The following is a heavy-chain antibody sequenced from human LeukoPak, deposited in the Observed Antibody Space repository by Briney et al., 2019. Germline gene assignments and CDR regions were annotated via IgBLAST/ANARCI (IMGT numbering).Heavy chain of an antibody. Sequence: GGSLRLSRAASGFTFSSYGMSWVRQAPGKGLEWVSAISGSGVSTYYADSVKGRFTISRDNSKNTLYLQMNSLRAEDTAVYYCARGIAVATLDYWGQGTLVTVSS. CDR2: ISGSGVST. D-gene: IGHD6-19*01. CDR1: GFTFSSYG. J-gene: IGHJ4*02. CDR3: ARGIAVATLDY. V-gene: IGHV3-23*01.